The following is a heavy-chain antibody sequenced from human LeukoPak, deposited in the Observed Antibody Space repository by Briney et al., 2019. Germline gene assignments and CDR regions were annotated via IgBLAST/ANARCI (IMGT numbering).Heavy chain of an antibody. CDR1: GGSFSGYY. D-gene: IGHD6-13*01. V-gene: IGHV4-34*01. J-gene: IGHJ4*02. CDR3: ARGLTAAATDY. CDR2: INHSGST. Sequence: PSETLSLTCAVYGGSFSGYYWSWIRQPPGKGLEWIGEINHSGSTNYNPSLKSRVTISVDTSKNQFSLKLSSVTAADTAVYYCARGLTAAATDYWGQGTLVTVSS.